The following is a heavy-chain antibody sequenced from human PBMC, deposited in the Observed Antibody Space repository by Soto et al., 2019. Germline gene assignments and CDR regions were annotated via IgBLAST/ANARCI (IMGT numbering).Heavy chain of an antibody. D-gene: IGHD3-22*01. CDR1: GYSSTSYW. CDR2: IYPGDSDT. CDR3: ARFYYDSSGSLPSPYYYYSGMDV. Sequence: GESLKISCKGSGYSSTSYWIGWVRQMPGKGLEWMGIIYPGDSDTRYSPSFQGQVTISADKIISTAYLQWSSLRAEDTAVYYCARFYYDSSGSLPSPYYYYSGMDVRGQGTTVTVSS. V-gene: IGHV5-51*01. J-gene: IGHJ6*02.